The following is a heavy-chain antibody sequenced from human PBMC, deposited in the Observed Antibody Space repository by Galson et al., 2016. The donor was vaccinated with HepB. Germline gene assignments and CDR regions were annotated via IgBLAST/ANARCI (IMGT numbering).Heavy chain of an antibody. D-gene: IGHD1-26*01. CDR3: ARDPEWGAIDY. Sequence: SLRLSCAASGFTFYNYAMSWVRQAPGKGLEWVSSISGSGGSTYYADSVKGRFTVSRDNSKNTLYLQMNSLRADDTAVYYCARDPEWGAIDYWGQGTTVSVSS. J-gene: IGHJ4*03. CDR1: GFTFYNYA. V-gene: IGHV3-23*01. CDR2: ISGSGGST.